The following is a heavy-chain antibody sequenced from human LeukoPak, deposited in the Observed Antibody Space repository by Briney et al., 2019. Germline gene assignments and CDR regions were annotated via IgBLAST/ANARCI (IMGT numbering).Heavy chain of an antibody. CDR1: GYSISSGYY. CDR2: IYHSGST. D-gene: IGHD3-9*01. Sequence: SETLSLTCAVSGYSISSGYYWGWIRQPPGTGLEWIGSIYHSGSTYYNPSLKSRVTKSVDTSKNQFSLKLSSVTAADTAVYYCARDLVYYDILTGSVAAMDVWGKGTTVTVSS. V-gene: IGHV4-38-2*02. J-gene: IGHJ6*03. CDR3: ARDLVYYDILTGSVAAMDV.